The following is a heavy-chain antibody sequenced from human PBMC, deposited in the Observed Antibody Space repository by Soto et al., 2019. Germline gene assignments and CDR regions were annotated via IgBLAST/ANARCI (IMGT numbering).Heavy chain of an antibody. CDR3: ARDPGSSGY. D-gene: IGHD1-26*01. Sequence: SETLSLTCVAYGGSFSGYYWSWIRQPPGKGLEWIGEINHSGSTNYNPSLKSRVTISVDTSKNQFSLRLSSVTAADTAVYYCARDPGSSGYWGQGTLVTVSS. CDR1: GGSFSGYY. CDR2: INHSGST. J-gene: IGHJ4*02. V-gene: IGHV4-34*01.